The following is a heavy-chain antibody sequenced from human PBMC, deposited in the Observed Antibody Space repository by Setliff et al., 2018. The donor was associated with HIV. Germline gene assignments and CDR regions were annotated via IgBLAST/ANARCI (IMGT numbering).Heavy chain of an antibody. J-gene: IGHJ4*02. Sequence: SETLSLTCTVSGGSISSYYWSWIRQPAGKGLEWIGRIYTSGSNNYNPSLKSRVTMSVDTSKNQFSLKLSSVTAADTAVYYCARTGYSSSWYLFDYWGQGTLVTVSS. CDR2: IYTSGSN. CDR3: ARTGYSSSWYLFDY. D-gene: IGHD6-13*01. CDR1: GGSISSYY. V-gene: IGHV4-4*07.